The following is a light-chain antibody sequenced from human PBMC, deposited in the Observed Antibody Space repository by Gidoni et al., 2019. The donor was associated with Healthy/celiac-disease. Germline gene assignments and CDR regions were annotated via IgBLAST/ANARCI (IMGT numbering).Light chain of an antibody. Sequence: DIVMTQSPDSLAMSLGERATINCKSSQSVLYSSNNKNYLAWYQQKPGQPPKLLIYWASTRESGVPDRFSGSGSGTDFTLTISSLQAEDVAVYYCQQYYSTPRTFGQXTKVEIK. CDR1: QSVLYSSNNKNY. CDR2: WAS. J-gene: IGKJ1*01. V-gene: IGKV4-1*01. CDR3: QQYYSTPRT.